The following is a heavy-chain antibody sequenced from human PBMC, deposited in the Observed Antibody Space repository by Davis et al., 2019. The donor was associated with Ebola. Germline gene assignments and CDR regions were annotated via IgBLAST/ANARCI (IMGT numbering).Heavy chain of an antibody. V-gene: IGHV3-74*01. CDR3: ARDFPTRPLGSYLFFDL. D-gene: IGHD7-27*01. J-gene: IGHJ2*01. CDR2: TNSAGSIT. Sequence: GESLKISCAASGFTFSSNWMHWVRQAPGKGQVWVSRTNSAGSITSYADSVKGRFTISRDNAKNTMYLQMNSLRDEDTAVYYCARDFPTRPLGSYLFFDLWGRGTLVTVSS. CDR1: GFTFSSNW.